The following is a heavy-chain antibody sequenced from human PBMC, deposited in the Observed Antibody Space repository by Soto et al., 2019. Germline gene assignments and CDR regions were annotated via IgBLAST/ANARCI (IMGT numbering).Heavy chain of an antibody. J-gene: IGHJ6*02. CDR1: GFTFSSYS. CDR2: ISSSGSYI. V-gene: IGHV3-21*01. Sequence: EVQLVESGGGLVKPGGSLRLSCAASGFTFSSYSMNWVRQAPGKGLEWVSSISSSGSYIYYADSVKGRFTISRDNAKNSLYLQMNSLRDEDTAVYYCARDRLGYSYGNSMDVWGQGTTVTVSS. CDR3: ARDRLGYSYGNSMDV. D-gene: IGHD5-18*01.